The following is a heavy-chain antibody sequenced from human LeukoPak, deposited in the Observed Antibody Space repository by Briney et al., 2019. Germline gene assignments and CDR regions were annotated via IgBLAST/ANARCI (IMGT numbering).Heavy chain of an antibody. CDR2: INPNSGGT. Sequence: GASVTVSCKASGYTFTGYYMHWVRQAPGQGLEWLGWINPNSGGTNYAQKFQGRVTMTRDTSISTAYMELSRLRSDDTAVYYCARDSELRYFDWSHPCYFDYWGQGTLVTVSS. D-gene: IGHD3-9*01. V-gene: IGHV1-2*02. CDR1: GYTFTGYY. CDR3: ARDSELRYFDWSHPCYFDY. J-gene: IGHJ4*02.